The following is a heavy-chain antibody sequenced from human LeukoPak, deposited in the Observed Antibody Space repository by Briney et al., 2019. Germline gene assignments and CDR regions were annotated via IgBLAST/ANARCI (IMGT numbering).Heavy chain of an antibody. J-gene: IGHJ4*02. CDR2: INQDGSVK. Sequence: GGSLRLSCAASGFTFSSNWMSWVRQAPGKRLEWVANINQDGSVKHYVDAVKGRFTISRDNAENSLCLQMDSLRAEDTAVYYCARTDSGNLGDFDYWGQGILVSVSS. D-gene: IGHD1-26*01. CDR3: ARTDSGNLGDFDY. CDR1: GFTFSSNW. V-gene: IGHV3-7*01.